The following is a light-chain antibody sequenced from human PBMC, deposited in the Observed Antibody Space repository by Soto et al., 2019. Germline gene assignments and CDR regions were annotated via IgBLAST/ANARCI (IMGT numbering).Light chain of an antibody. CDR2: DVS. CDR3: SSYSSSNSYV. Sequence: QSALTQPASVSGSPGQSITISCTGTSSDVGGYNYVSWFQQHPGKAPKLMIYDVSHRSSGVSDRFSGSKSGNTASLTISGLQGEDEADYYCSSYSSSNSYVFGTGTTLTVL. V-gene: IGLV2-14*03. J-gene: IGLJ1*01. CDR1: SSDVGGYNY.